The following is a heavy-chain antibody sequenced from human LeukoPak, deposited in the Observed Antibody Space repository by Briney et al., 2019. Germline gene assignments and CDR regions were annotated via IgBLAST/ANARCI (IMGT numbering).Heavy chain of an antibody. Sequence: ASVKVSCKVSGYTFTSYAMHWVRQAPGQRLEWMGWINAGNGNTKYSQKFQGRVTITRDTSASTAYMELSSLRSEDTAVYYCARARYYGDYFFNYWGQGTLVTVSS. CDR3: ARARYYGDYFFNY. CDR1: GYTFTSYA. CDR2: INAGNGNT. V-gene: IGHV1-3*01. D-gene: IGHD4-17*01. J-gene: IGHJ4*02.